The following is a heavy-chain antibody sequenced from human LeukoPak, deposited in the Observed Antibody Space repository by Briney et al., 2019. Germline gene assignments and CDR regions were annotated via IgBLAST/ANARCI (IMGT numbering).Heavy chain of an antibody. V-gene: IGHV1-46*01. D-gene: IGHD3-22*01. CDR2: INPSGGNT. CDR3: ARGPGRFHYYDSSGYWRIWWPRTKSPGDERDLSDY. J-gene: IGHJ4*02. CDR1: GYTFTSYF. Sequence: ASVKVSCKASGYTFTSYFMYWVRQAPGQGLEWMGIINPSGGNTNYAQKFQGRVTMTRNTSISTAYMELSSLRSEDTAVYYCARGPGRFHYYDSSGYWRIWWPRTKSPGDERDLSDYWGQGTLVTVSS.